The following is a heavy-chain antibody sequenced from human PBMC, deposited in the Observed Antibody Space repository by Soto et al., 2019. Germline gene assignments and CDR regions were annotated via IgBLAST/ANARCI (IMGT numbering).Heavy chain of an antibody. D-gene: IGHD2-15*01. CDR1: GYSFTSYW. CDR2: IDPSDSYT. CDR3: ARRGLSGMVVAALDV. J-gene: IGHJ6*02. V-gene: IGHV5-10-1*01. Sequence: GESLKISCKGSGYSFTSYWISWVRQMPGKGLEWMGRIDPSDSYTNYSPSFQGHVTISADKSISTAYLPWSSLKASDTAMYYCARRGLSGMVVAALDVWGQGTTVTVYS.